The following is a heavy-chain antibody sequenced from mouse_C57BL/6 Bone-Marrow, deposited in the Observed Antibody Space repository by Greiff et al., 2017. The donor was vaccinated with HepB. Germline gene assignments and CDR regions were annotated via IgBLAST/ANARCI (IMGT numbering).Heavy chain of an antibody. Sequence: QVQLQQPGAELVKPGASVKLSCKASGYTFTSYWMHWVKQRPGRGLEWIGRIDPNSGGTKYNEKFKSKATLTVDKPSSTAYMQLSSLTSEDSAVYYCATQTAQATRGYAMDYWGQGTLVTVSS. CDR3: ATQTAQATRGYAMDY. J-gene: IGHJ4*01. CDR1: GYTFTSYW. V-gene: IGHV1-72*01. D-gene: IGHD3-2*02. CDR2: IDPNSGGT.